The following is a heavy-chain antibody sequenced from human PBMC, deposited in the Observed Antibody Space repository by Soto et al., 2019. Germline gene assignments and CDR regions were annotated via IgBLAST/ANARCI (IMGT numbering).Heavy chain of an antibody. CDR2: IYSGGST. CDR1: GFTVSSNY. D-gene: IGHD3-9*01. J-gene: IGHJ3*02. V-gene: IGHV3-53*01. Sequence: SLRLSCAASGFTVSSNYMSWVRQAPGKGLEWVSVIYSGGSTYYADSVKGRFTISRDNSKNTLYLQMNSLRAEDTAVYYCARRMRPYYDILTGYYITDAFDIWGQGTMVTVSS. CDR3: ARRMRPYYDILTGYYITDAFDI.